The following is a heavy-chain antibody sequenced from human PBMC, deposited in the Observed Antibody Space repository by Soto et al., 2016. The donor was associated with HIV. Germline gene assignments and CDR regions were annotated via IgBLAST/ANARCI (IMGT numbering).Heavy chain of an antibody. Sequence: EVQLVESGGGLVQPGGSLRPSCAASGFTFSSYSMNWVRQAPGKGLEWISYISSSSSSSSSSTIYYADSVKGRFTISRDNAKNSLYLQMNSLRAEDTAVYYCARAPYGSGSYFWFDYWGQGTLVTVSS. CDR3: ARAPYGSGSYFWFDY. V-gene: IGHV3-48*01. CDR1: GFTFSSYS. CDR2: ISSSSSSSSSSTI. D-gene: IGHD3-10*01. J-gene: IGHJ4*02.